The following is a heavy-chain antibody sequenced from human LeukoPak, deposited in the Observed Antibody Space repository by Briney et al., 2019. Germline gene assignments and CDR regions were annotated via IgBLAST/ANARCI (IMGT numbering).Heavy chain of an antibody. CDR3: AKGGSHMTTVTTFDY. CDR2: ISRSSTYI. V-gene: IGHV3-21*04. D-gene: IGHD4-17*01. CDR1: GFTFSDHY. Sequence: PGGSLRLSCTASGFTFSDHYMDWVRQAPGKGLEWVSSISRSSTYIYYADSVKGRFTISRDNAKNSLYLQMNSLRAEDTALYYCAKGGSHMTTVTTFDYWGQGTLVTVSS. J-gene: IGHJ4*02.